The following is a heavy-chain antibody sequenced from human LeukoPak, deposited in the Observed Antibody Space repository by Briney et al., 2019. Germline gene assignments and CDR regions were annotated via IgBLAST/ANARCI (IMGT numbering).Heavy chain of an antibody. Sequence: GGSLRLSCAASGITFSSYALHWVRQAPGKGPEWVALISYDGSNKYYTDSVKGRFTISRDNSKNTLYLQMNTLRAEDTAVYYCARDSGQQWLVDYFAYWCQGTLVTVSS. CDR1: GITFSSYA. J-gene: IGHJ4*02. V-gene: IGHV3-30*04. CDR2: ISYDGSNK. D-gene: IGHD6-19*01. CDR3: ARDSGQQWLVDYFAY.